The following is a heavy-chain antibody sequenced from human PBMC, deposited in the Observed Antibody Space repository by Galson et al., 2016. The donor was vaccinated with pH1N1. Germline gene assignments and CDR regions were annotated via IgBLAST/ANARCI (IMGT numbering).Heavy chain of an antibody. D-gene: IGHD6-13*01. CDR1: GFTFSSYW. Sequence: GFTFSSYWMSWVRQAPGKGLEWVANIKQDGSEKYYVDSVKGRFTISRDNAQNSLFLQMNSLRAEDTAVYYCARAIAAAGSHWGQGTLLTVSS. CDR3: ARAIAAAGSH. J-gene: IGHJ4*02. V-gene: IGHV3-7*01. CDR2: IKQDGSEK.